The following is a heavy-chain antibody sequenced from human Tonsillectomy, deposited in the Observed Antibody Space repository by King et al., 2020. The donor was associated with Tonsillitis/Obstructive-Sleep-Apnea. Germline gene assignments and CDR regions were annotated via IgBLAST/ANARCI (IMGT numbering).Heavy chain of an antibody. CDR2: ISGSGGST. D-gene: IGHD3-10*01. V-gene: IGHV3-23*04. J-gene: IGHJ3*02. CDR1: GFTFSSYA. CDR3: AKGRGSMVQGVIVVAFDI. Sequence: VQLVESGGGLVQPGGSLRLSCAASGFTFSSYALSWVRQAPGKGLQWVSAISGSGGSTYYADSVKGRFTISRDNSKNTLYLQMNSLRAEDTAVYYCAKGRGSMVQGVIVVAFDIWGQGTMVTVSS.